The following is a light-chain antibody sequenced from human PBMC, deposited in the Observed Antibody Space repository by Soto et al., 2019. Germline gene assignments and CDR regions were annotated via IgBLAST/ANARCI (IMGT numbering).Light chain of an antibody. CDR1: SSDVGGYNY. V-gene: IGLV2-14*01. CDR2: DVS. CDR3: SSYTSSSRTWV. J-gene: IGLJ3*02. Sequence: QSALTQPASVSGSPGQSITISCTGTSSDVGGYNYVSWYQQHPGKAPKLMIYDVSNRPSGVSNRFSGSKSGNTASLTISGHQAEDEADYYCSSYTSSSRTWVFGGGTKLTVL.